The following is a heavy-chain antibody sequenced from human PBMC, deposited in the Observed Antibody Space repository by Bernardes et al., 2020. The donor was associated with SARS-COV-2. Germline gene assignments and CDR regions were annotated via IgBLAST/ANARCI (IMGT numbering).Heavy chain of an antibody. D-gene: IGHD2-8*02. Sequence: SETLSLTCAVYGESLSGHYWIWIRQPPGKGRDWIGEINHRRSTNYNASFKSRVTSKEHTSKNQFSMKLSSLTAADTAVYYCARGRNSVNMILVVIGFTVYFDYWGQGTLVTVSS. V-gene: IGHV4-34*01. CDR2: INHRRST. CDR3: ARGRNSVNMILVVIGFTVYFDY. J-gene: IGHJ4*02. CDR1: GESLSGHY.